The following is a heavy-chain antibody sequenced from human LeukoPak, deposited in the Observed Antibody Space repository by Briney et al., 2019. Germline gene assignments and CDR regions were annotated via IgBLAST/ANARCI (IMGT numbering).Heavy chain of an antibody. V-gene: IGHV4-59*12. Sequence: SETLSLTCTVSGGSISSYYWSWIRQPPGKGLEWIGYIYYSGSTNYNPSLKSRVTMSVDTSKNQFSLKLSSVTAADTAVYFCARLYSDSWSRVDPWGQGTLVTVSS. D-gene: IGHD6-13*01. CDR1: GGSISSYY. CDR2: IYYSGST. CDR3: ARLYSDSWSRVDP. J-gene: IGHJ5*02.